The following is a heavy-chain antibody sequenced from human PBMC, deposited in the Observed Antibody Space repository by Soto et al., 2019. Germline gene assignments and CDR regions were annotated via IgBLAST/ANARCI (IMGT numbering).Heavy chain of an antibody. CDR1: GESFSAYY. Sequence: SETLSLTCAVYGESFSAYYWSWIRQPPGKGLEWIGEINHRGSSKHNPSLVSRVTMSVDTSKNQFSLKLSSVIAADTAVYYCARTSRFAYWGPGTLVTVS. CDR2: INHRGSS. D-gene: IGHD6-6*01. CDR3: ARTSRFAY. J-gene: IGHJ4*02. V-gene: IGHV4-34*01.